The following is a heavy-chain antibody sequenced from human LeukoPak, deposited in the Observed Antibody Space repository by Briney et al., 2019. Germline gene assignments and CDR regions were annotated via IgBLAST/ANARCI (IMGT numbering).Heavy chain of an antibody. Sequence: GGSLRLSCAASGFTFSSYWMTWVRQAPGKGREWVANIKQDGSEKYYVDSVKGRFTISRDNAKNSLYLQMNSLSAEDTAVYYCARGFRALDYWGQGTLVTVSS. CDR1: GFTFSSYW. CDR3: ARGFRALDY. D-gene: IGHD3-10*01. J-gene: IGHJ4*02. V-gene: IGHV3-7*01. CDR2: IKQDGSEK.